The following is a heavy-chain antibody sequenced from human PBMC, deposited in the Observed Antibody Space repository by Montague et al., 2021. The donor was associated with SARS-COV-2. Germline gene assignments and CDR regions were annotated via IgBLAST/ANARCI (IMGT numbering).Heavy chain of an antibody. D-gene: IGHD2-2*03. CDR1: GFDFSSYP. CDR2: ISYDGSNQ. CDR3: VGALDIVVVAATMGFEH. J-gene: IGHJ4*02. V-gene: IGHV3-30-3*01. Sequence: SLRLSCAASGFDFSSYPMHWVRQAPGKGLEWVVVISYDGSNQYYVDSVKGRFTISRDNSKNTVFLRMNSLRADDTAVYYCVGALDIVVVAATMGFEHWGQGTLVNVSA.